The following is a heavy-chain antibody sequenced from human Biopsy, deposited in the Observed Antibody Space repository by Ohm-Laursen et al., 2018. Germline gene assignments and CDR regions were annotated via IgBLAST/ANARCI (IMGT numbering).Heavy chain of an antibody. V-gene: IGHV1-2*02. CDR1: SYTFTDYN. CDR2: INCKTGAT. D-gene: IGHD2-8*01. Sequence: ASVKVSCKASSYTFTDYNIHWMRQAPGQGLEWLGYINCKTGATNYAQKFQGTVTMTRDASISTAYLALGSLRTADTAIYYCARDPLNGHKHFDYWGQGSLVTVSS. CDR3: ARDPLNGHKHFDY. J-gene: IGHJ4*02.